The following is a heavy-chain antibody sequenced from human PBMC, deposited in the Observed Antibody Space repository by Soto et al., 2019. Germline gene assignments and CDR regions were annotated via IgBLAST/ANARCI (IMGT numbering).Heavy chain of an antibody. D-gene: IGHD5-12*01. Sequence: GGSLRLSCAASGFTFSSYSMNWVRQAPGKGLEWVSYISSSSSTIYYADSVKGRFTISRDNAKNSLYLQMNSLRDEDTAVYYCARGSGYDSPYYYYGMDVWGQGTTVTVSS. CDR2: ISSSSSTI. CDR1: GFTFSSYS. V-gene: IGHV3-48*02. J-gene: IGHJ6*02. CDR3: ARGSGYDSPYYYYGMDV.